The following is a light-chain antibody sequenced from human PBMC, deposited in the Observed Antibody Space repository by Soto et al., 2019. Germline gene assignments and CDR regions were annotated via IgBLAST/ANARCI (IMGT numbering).Light chain of an antibody. J-gene: IGKJ1*01. CDR3: PQHGSSPLWT. Sequence: EIVLTQSPGTLSWSPGERATLSCRASQSVSSSYLAWYQQKPGQAPRLLIYGASSRATGIPDRFSGSGSGSGFTLTISSLEPEDFAVSYCPQHGSSPLWTFGQGTKVEIK. CDR2: GAS. V-gene: IGKV3-20*01. CDR1: QSVSSSY.